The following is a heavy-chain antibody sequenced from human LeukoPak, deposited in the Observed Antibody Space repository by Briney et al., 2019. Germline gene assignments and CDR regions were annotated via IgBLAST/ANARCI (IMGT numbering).Heavy chain of an antibody. D-gene: IGHD5-24*01. Sequence: GGSLRLSCAASGFTFSSYWMSWVRQAPGKGLEWVANIKQDGSAKYYVDSVKGRFTISRDNAKNSLYLQMGSLRAEDTAVYYCARDLGDGYNYKDYWGQGTLVTVSS. CDR3: ARDLGDGYNYKDY. CDR1: GFTFSSYW. CDR2: IKQDGSAK. V-gene: IGHV3-7*03. J-gene: IGHJ4*02.